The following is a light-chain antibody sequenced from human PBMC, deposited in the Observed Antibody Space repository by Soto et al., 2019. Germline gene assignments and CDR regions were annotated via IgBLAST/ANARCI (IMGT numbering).Light chain of an antibody. Sequence: QSALTQPASVSGSPGQSITLSCTGTSSDIGGYKFVSWHQQHPDKAPKLMIYDVSNRPSGVSNRFSGSKSGNTASLTISGLQAEDEADYYCASYTSSSTLVVFGGGTKLIVL. CDR1: SSDIGGYKF. CDR2: DVS. CDR3: ASYTSSSTLVV. J-gene: IGLJ2*01. V-gene: IGLV2-14*03.